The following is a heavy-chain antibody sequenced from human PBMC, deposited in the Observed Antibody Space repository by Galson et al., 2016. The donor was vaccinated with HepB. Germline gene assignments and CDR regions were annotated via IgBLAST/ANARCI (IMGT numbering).Heavy chain of an antibody. CDR1: GGSFSAYF. Sequence: SETLSLTCAVNGGSFSAYFWTWIRQPPGKGLEWIGEIDYSGNTKYNPSLKGRLTMSVDTSKTQFSLKLSSVTAADTAVYYCARHSHTVGLDFWGQGTLVTVSS. CDR3: ARHSHTVGLDF. D-gene: IGHD1-26*01. J-gene: IGHJ4*02. CDR2: IDYSGNT. V-gene: IGHV4-34*01.